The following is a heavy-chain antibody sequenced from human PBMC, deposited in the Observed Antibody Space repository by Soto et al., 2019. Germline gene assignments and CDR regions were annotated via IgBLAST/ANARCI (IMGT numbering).Heavy chain of an antibody. V-gene: IGHV4-34*01. CDR3: ARDGAHRNYYYYYGMDV. J-gene: IGHJ6*02. CDR2: INHSGST. Sequence: SETLSLTCAVYGGSFSGYYWSWIRQPPGKGLEWIGEINHSGSTNYNPSLKSRVTISVDTSKNQFSLKLSSVTAADTAVYYCARDGAHRNYYYYYGMDVWGQGTTVTVSS. D-gene: IGHD3-10*01. CDR1: GGSFSGYY.